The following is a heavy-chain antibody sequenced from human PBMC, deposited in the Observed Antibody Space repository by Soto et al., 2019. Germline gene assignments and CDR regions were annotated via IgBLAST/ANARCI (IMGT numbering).Heavy chain of an antibody. CDR3: ASTGEAPEGDESGRGDAFDI. J-gene: IGHJ3*02. CDR2: IIPVSGTA. D-gene: IGHD1-26*01. Sequence: GASVKVSCKASGYTFTSYGISWVRQAPGQGLEWMGGIIPVSGTANYAVKFQGRVTITVDRVTSTGYMELTSLRSEDTAVYFCASTGEAPEGDESGRGDAFDIWGQGTKVTVSS. V-gene: IGHV1-69*06. CDR1: GYTFTSYG.